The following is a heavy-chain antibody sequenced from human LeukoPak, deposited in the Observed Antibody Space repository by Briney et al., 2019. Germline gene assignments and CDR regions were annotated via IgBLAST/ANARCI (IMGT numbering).Heavy chain of an antibody. V-gene: IGHV4-59*08. J-gene: IGHJ4*02. CDR3: ARLRVGAAGLDY. CDR2: TYYSGNT. CDR1: GGSISSYY. D-gene: IGHD6-13*01. Sequence: SETLSLTCTVSGGSISSYYWSWIRQPPGEGLEWIGYTYYSGNTNYNPSLQSRVTISVDTSKNQFSLKLSSVTAADTAVYYCARLRVGAAGLDYWGQGTLVTVSS.